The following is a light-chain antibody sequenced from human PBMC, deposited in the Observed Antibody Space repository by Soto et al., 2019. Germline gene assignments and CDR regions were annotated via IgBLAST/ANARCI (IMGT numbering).Light chain of an antibody. Sequence: DIQLTQSPSFLSASVGDRVIITCRASQAISSYLAWYQQKPGKAPKLLIYAASTLQSGVPSRFSGSGSGTEFTLTISSLQPEDFVTYYCQQVNSHPRTFGGGTKVEIK. CDR2: AAS. J-gene: IGKJ4*01. CDR1: QAISSY. V-gene: IGKV1-9*01. CDR3: QQVNSHPRT.